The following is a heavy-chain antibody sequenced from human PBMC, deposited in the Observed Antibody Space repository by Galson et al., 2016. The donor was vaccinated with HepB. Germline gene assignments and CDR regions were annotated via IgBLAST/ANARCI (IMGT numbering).Heavy chain of an antibody. CDR2: TSTYNDNS. J-gene: IGHJ4*02. CDR1: GYTFTSYG. Sequence: SVKVSCKASGYTFTSYGISWVRQAPGQGLEWMGWTSTYNDNSNYAQKLQGRVTMTTDTSTGTAYMELRSLRSDDTAVYYCASDPLRSPDYWGQGTLVTVSS. V-gene: IGHV1-18*01. D-gene: IGHD1-14*01. CDR3: ASDPLRSPDY.